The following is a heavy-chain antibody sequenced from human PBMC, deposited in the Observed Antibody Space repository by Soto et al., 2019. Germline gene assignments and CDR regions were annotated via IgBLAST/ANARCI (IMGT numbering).Heavy chain of an antibody. D-gene: IGHD3-3*01. Sequence: QVHLVESGGGVVQPGRSLRLSCATSGFTFSSFALHWVRQAPGAGLEWVALISHDGRIENYPDSVKGRFIISRDNSKNTVYMQMDSLRLDDTGVYYCARDGIPDDFRRGGYWFHPWGQGTQVTVAS. CDR2: ISHDGRIE. J-gene: IGHJ5*02. CDR1: GFTFSSFA. V-gene: IGHV3-30-3*01. CDR3: ARDGIPDDFRRGGYWFHP.